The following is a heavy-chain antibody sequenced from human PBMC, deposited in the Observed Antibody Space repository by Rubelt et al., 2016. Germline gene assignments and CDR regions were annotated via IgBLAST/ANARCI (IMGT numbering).Heavy chain of an antibody. CDR3: ARHPTSPYCSSTSCKTNWFDP. J-gene: IGHJ5*02. Sequence: GSTYYNPSLKSRVTISVDTSKNQFSLKLSSVTAADTAVYYCARHPTSPYCSSTSCKTNWFDPWGQGTLVTVSS. D-gene: IGHD2-2*01. V-gene: IGHV4-39*01. CDR2: GST.